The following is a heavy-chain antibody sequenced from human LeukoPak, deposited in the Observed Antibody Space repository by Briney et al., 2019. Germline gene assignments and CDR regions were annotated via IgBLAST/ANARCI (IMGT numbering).Heavy chain of an antibody. J-gene: IGHJ4*02. D-gene: IGHD4-23*01. CDR2: IYYSGST. CDR3: ANLRWDKQLDY. V-gene: IGHV4-59*08. Sequence: SETLSLTCTVSGGSISSYYWSWIRQPPGKGLEWIGYIYYSGSTNYNPSLKSRVTISVDTSKNQFSLKLSSVTAADTAVYYCANLRWDKQLDYWGQGTLVTVSS. CDR1: GGSISSYY.